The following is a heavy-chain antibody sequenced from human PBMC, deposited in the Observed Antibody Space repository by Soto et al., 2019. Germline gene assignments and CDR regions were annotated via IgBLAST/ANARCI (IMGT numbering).Heavy chain of an antibody. CDR2: LYPSGDT. V-gene: IGHV3-53*02. D-gene: IGHD4-17*01. CDR1: GFTVSDNY. J-gene: IGHJ4*02. Sequence: EMQMAETGGDFIQLGGSLRLSCAASGFTVSDNYLSWVRQAPGKGLEWVSVLYPSGDTYYSDSVKGRFSISRDNSENTLYLKMNSLRADDTAVYYCARTKSATVTTYFDYWGQGTLVIVSS. CDR3: ARTKSATVTTYFDY.